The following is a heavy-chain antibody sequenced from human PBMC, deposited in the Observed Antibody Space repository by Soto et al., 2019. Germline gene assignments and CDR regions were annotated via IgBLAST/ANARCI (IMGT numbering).Heavy chain of an antibody. Sequence: SVKVSCKASGCTLSSYAISWVRHAPGQGLEWMGGIIPIFGTANYAQKFQGRVTITADESTSTAYMELSSLRSEDTAVYYCANSMGVVPAASPFDPWGQGTLVTVSS. V-gene: IGHV1-69*13. J-gene: IGHJ5*02. CDR3: ANSMGVVPAASPFDP. D-gene: IGHD2-2*01. CDR2: IIPIFGTA. CDR1: GCTLSSYA.